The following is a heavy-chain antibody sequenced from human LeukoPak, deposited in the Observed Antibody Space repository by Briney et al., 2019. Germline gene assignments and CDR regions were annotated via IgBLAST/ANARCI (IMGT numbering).Heavy chain of an antibody. CDR3: ASEIVVVVAATGRYYYYYYMDV. CDR2: IYTSGST. D-gene: IGHD2-15*01. CDR1: GGSISSGSYY. Sequence: PSQTLSLTCTVSGGSISSGSYYWSWIRQPAGKGLEWIGRIYTSGSTNYNPPLKSRVTISVDTSKNQFSLKLSSVTAADTAVYYCASEIVVVVAATGRYYYYYYMDVWGKGTTVTVSS. V-gene: IGHV4-61*02. J-gene: IGHJ6*03.